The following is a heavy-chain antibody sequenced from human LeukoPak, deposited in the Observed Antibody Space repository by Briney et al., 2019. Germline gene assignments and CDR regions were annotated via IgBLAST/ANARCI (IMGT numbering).Heavy chain of an antibody. CDR3: AKGNYGSGYYGMVV. CDR1: GFTFSSYA. Sequence: PGGSLRLSCAASGFTFSSYAMSWVRQAPGKGLEWVSAISGSGGSTYYADSVKGRFTISRDNSKNTLYLQMHSLRAEHTAVYYCAKGNYGSGYYGMVVWGQGATVTVSS. D-gene: IGHD3-10*01. CDR2: ISGSGGST. J-gene: IGHJ6*02. V-gene: IGHV3-23*01.